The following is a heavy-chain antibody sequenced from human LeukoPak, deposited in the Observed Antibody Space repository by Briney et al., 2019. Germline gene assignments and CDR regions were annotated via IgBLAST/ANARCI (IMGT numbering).Heavy chain of an antibody. D-gene: IGHD1-26*01. J-gene: IGHJ3*02. Sequence: SETLSLTCAVYGGSFSGYYWSWIRQPPGKGLEWIGEINHSGSTNYNPSLKSRVTISVDTSKNQFSLKLSSVTAADTAVYYCARDRPLGGRSWVYIWGQGTMVTVSS. V-gene: IGHV4-34*01. CDR3: ARDRPLGGRSWVYI. CDR2: INHSGST. CDR1: GGSFSGYY.